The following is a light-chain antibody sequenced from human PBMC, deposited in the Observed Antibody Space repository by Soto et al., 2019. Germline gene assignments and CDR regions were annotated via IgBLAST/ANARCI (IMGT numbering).Light chain of an antibody. CDR2: DVS. Sequence: IVLTQSPATLSLSPGERATLSCRASQNIRSYLIWYQQKPGQAPRLLMYDVSNRATGIPARFSGSGSGTDFTLTISRLEPEDFAVYYCQQYGSSPPITFGQGTRLEIK. V-gene: IGKV3-20*01. J-gene: IGKJ5*01. CDR3: QQYGSSPPIT. CDR1: QNIRSY.